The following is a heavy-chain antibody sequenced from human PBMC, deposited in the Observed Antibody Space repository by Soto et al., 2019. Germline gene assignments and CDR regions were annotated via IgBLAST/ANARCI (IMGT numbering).Heavy chain of an antibody. CDR3: ARMATFGSLNWFDP. CDR2: MNLGSGDT. D-gene: IGHD3-16*01. CDR1: GYSFTNND. Sequence: GASVKVSCKASGYSFTNNDVSLLRQATGQGLEWMGWMNLGSGDTGYAQKFQGRVTMTRDISIATAYMELSSLRSDDTAIYYCARMATFGSLNWFDPWGQGTLVTVSS. V-gene: IGHV1-8*01. J-gene: IGHJ5*02.